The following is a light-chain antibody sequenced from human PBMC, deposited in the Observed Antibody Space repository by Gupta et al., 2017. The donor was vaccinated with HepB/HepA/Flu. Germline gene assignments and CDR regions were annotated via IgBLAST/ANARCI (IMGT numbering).Light chain of an antibody. CDR3: QVWDSSSYHRCV. J-gene: IGLJ2*01. Sequence: SSVLTQPPSMSVAPGKTARITCGGVNIGSKSVHWYQQKPGQAPVLVIYYDSDRPSGIPERFSGSKSGNTATLTISRVETGDEADYYCQVWDSSSYHRCVFGGGTKLTGL. CDR1: NIGSKS. V-gene: IGLV3-21*04. CDR2: YDS.